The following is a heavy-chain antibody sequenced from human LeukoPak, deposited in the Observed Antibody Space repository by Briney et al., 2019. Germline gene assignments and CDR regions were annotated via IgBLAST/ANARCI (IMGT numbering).Heavy chain of an antibody. CDR3: AREQYCSSTSCYGTIDY. Sequence: ASVKVSCKASGYTFTSYGISWVRQAPGQGLEWMGWISAYNGNTNYAQKLQGRVTMTTDTSTSTAYMELRSLRSDDTAVYYCAREQYCSSTSCYGTIDYWGQGTLVTVSS. CDR1: GYTFTSYG. V-gene: IGHV1-18*01. CDR2: ISAYNGNT. J-gene: IGHJ4*02. D-gene: IGHD2-2*01.